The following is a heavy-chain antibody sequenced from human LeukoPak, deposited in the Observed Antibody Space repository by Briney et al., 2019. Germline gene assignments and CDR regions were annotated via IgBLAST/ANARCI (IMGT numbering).Heavy chain of an antibody. J-gene: IGHJ4*02. CDR1: AFTFSYSW. D-gene: IGHD3-10*01. CDR2: IKEDGSQK. V-gene: IGHV3-7*01. Sequence: GRSLTLACAVSAFTFSYSWISCVRQAPEGWLGWVANIKEDGSQKDYVDSMKGRFTVSRDNAKNSVYLEMKSLRVEDTAIYYCARFTRSASYEVYWGQGTLVTVSS. CDR3: ARFTRSASYEVY.